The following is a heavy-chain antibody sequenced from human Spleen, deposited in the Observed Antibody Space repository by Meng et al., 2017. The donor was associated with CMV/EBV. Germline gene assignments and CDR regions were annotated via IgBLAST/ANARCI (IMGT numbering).Heavy chain of an antibody. D-gene: IGHD2-2*01. Sequence: GGSLRLSCAASGFTFDDYVMHWVRQAPGKGLEWVSRVSWNGDNIDYADSVRGRFTISRDNAKNSLYLQMNNVRVEDMALYYCAMSTSHLAAYGMDVWGQGTTVTVSS. CDR3: AMSTSHLAAYGMDV. CDR1: GFTFDDYV. V-gene: IGHV3-9*03. J-gene: IGHJ6*02. CDR2: VSWNGDNI.